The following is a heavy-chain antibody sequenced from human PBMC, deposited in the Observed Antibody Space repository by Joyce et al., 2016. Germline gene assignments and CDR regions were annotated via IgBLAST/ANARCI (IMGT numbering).Heavy chain of an antibody. CDR1: GFILKNAW. D-gene: IGHD4-23*01. CDR3: FTDDYGGS. CDR2: IKRETNGGTT. Sequence: EVHLVESGGGLEKPGGALGVSCKASGFILKNAWMHWVRQAPGKGLEWVGRIKRETNGGTTDYAAPVKGRFTISRDDSENMLYLQMNSLKAEDTAVYYCFTDDYGGSWGQGILVTVSS. J-gene: IGHJ4*02. V-gene: IGHV3-15*01.